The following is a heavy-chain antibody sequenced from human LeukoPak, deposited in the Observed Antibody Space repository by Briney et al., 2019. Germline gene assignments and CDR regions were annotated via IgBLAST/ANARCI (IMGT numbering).Heavy chain of an antibody. Sequence: PGGSLRLSCTTSGFIFGDYAMSWFRQAPGKGLEWVGFIRSKTYGGAIEYAASVKGRFTISRDDSKSIANLQMNSLKTEDTAVYYCARDQLGGDPDDYYYYYMDVWGKGTTVIVSS. CDR2: IRSKTYGGAI. D-gene: IGHD4-17*01. V-gene: IGHV3-49*03. CDR1: GFIFGDYA. CDR3: ARDQLGGDPDDYYYYYMDV. J-gene: IGHJ6*03.